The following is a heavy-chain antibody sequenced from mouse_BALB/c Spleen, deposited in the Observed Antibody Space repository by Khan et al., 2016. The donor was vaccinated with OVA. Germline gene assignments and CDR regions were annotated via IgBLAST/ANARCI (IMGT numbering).Heavy chain of an antibody. CDR3: ARGGYSVFAY. Sequence: QVQLQQSGPELVKPGASLKVSCKAFGYTFTDYIIGWVKQSTRQGLEWIGDIFPGSGTPYYNEKFKDKATLTADKSSNTAYMQLSSLTSEDSAVYCCARGGYSVFAYWGQGTLVTVSA. CDR2: IFPGSGTP. D-gene: IGHD2-14*01. V-gene: IGHV1-77*01. CDR1: GYTFTDYI. J-gene: IGHJ3*01.